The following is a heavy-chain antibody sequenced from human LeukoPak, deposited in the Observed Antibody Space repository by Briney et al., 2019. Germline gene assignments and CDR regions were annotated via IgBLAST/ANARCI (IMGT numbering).Heavy chain of an antibody. Sequence: GGSLRLSCAASGFTFDRFTIHWVRQTPGKGLEWVSLINRRGHTFYADSVKGRFTISRDNSRNSLYLQMNSLRAEDTALYYCAKGGYYYDSSGYPDYWGQGTLVTVSS. J-gene: IGHJ4*02. CDR1: GFTFDRFT. V-gene: IGHV3-43*01. D-gene: IGHD3-22*01. CDR3: AKGGYYYDSSGYPDY. CDR2: INRRGHT.